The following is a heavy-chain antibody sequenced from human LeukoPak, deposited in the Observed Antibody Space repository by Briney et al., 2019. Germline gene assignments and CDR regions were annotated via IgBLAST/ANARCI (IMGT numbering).Heavy chain of an antibody. J-gene: IGHJ6*02. V-gene: IGHV1-18*01. D-gene: IGHD3-9*01. CDR3: AREKYYDILTGYSPSYYGMDV. Sequence: ASVKVSCKASGYTFTSYGISWVRQAPGQGLEWMGWISAYNGNTNYAQKLQGRVTMTTDTSTSTAYMELRSLRSDDTAVYYCAREKYYDILTGYSPSYYGMDVWGQGTTVTVSS. CDR1: GYTFTSYG. CDR2: ISAYNGNT.